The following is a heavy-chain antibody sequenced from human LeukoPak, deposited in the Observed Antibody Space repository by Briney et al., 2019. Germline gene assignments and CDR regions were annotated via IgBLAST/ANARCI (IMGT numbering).Heavy chain of an antibody. J-gene: IGHJ4*02. D-gene: IGHD3-22*01. CDR1: GGTFSSYA. Sequence: ASVKVSCKASGGTFSSYAISWVRQAPGQGLEWMGGIIPIFGTVNYAQKFQGRVTMTRDMSTSTVYMELSSLRSEDTAVYYCARPNYYDSSGYYYDYWGQGTLVTVSS. V-gene: IGHV1-69*05. CDR2: IIPIFGTV. CDR3: ARPNYYDSSGYYYDY.